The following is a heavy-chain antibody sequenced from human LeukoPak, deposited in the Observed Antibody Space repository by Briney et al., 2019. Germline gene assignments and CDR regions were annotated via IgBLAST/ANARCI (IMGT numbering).Heavy chain of an antibody. V-gene: IGHV3-23*01. J-gene: IGHJ4*02. Sequence: GGSLRLSCAVSGITLSNYGMTWVRQAPGKGLEWVAGISDTGGRTNYADSVEGRFTISRDNPKNTLYLQMNSLRAEDTAVYFCAKRGVVIRVILVGFHKEAYYFDSWGQGALVTVSS. D-gene: IGHD3-22*01. CDR3: AKRGVVIRVILVGFHKEAYYFDS. CDR2: ISDTGGRT. CDR1: GITLSNYG.